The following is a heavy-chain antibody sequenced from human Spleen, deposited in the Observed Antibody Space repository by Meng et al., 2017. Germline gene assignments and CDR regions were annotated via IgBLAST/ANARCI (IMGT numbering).Heavy chain of an antibody. CDR3: ARGPTTMAHDFDY. Sequence: QVHVEQWGAGLLKPSETLSLNCVVSGGSFSDYYWSWIRQPPGNGLEWIGEINHSGSTNYNPSLESRATISVDTSQNNLSLKLSSVTAADSAVYYCARGPTTMAHDFDYWGQGTLVTVSS. V-gene: IGHV4-34*01. J-gene: IGHJ4*02. CDR1: GGSFSDYY. D-gene: IGHD4-11*01. CDR2: INHSGST.